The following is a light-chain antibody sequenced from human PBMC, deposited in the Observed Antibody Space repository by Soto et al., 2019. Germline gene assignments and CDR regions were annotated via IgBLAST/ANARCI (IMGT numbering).Light chain of an antibody. Sequence: DIQMTQSPSTLSASVGDRVTITCRASQSISSWLAWYQQKPGKAPKLLIYKASSLDSGVPSRFSGSGSGTEFTLTISSLQPDDFATYYCQQYNSYPLTFGPGTKVDIK. CDR3: QQYNSYPLT. CDR1: QSISSW. J-gene: IGKJ3*01. CDR2: KAS. V-gene: IGKV1-5*03.